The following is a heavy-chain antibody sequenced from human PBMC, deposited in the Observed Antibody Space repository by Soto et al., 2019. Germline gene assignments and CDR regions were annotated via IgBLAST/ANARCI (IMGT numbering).Heavy chain of an antibody. CDR1: GYTFTSYY. Sequence: QVQLVQSGAEVKKPGASVKVSCKASGYTFTSYYMHWVRQAPGQGLEWMGIINPSGGSTSYAQKFQGRVTXXRXTXXSTVYRELSSLRSEDTAVYYCARDLGDYGGNCYSDWGQGTLVTVSS. V-gene: IGHV1-46*03. CDR3: ARDLGDYGGNCYSD. D-gene: IGHD2-15*01. J-gene: IGHJ4*02. CDR2: INPSGGST.